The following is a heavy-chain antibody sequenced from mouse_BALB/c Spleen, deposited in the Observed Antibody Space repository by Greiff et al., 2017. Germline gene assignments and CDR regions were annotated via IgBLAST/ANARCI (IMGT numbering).Heavy chain of an antibody. CDR3: TRSSPRSYDGYSWFAY. J-gene: IGHJ3*01. CDR1: GYSFTSYW. V-gene: IGHV1S127*01. Sequence: QVQLKQSGPQLVRPGASVKISCKASGYSFTSYWMHWVKQRPGQGLEWIGMIDPSDSETRLNQKFKDKATLTVDKSSSTAYMQLSSPTSEDSAVYYCTRSSPRSYDGYSWFAYWGQGTLVTVSA. D-gene: IGHD2-3*01. CDR2: IDPSDSET.